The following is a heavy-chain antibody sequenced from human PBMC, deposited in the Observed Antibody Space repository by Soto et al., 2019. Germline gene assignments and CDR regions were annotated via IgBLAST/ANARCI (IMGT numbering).Heavy chain of an antibody. D-gene: IGHD1-26*01. Sequence: ASVKVSCKASGYTFTGYYMHWVRHAPGQGLEWMGWINPNSGGTNYAQKFQGRVTMTRDTSISTAYMELSRLRSDDTAVYYCARGRAGKVGATLAPGFDPWGQGTLVTVSS. CDR2: INPNSGGT. CDR3: ARGRAGKVGATLAPGFDP. V-gene: IGHV1-2*02. CDR1: GYTFTGYY. J-gene: IGHJ5*02.